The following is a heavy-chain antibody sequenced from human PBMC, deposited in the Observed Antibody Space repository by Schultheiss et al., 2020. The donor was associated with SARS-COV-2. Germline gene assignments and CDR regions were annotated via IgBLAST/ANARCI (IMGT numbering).Heavy chain of an antibody. CDR1: GFTFSSYS. CDR3: ARDRMVYASRANYYYYYMDV. CDR2: ISSSSSTI. J-gene: IGHJ6*03. V-gene: IGHV3-48*01. D-gene: IGHD2-8*01. Sequence: GESLKISCAASGFTFSSYSMNWVRQAPGKGLEWVSYISSSSSTIYYADSVKGRFTISRHNSKNTLYLQMNSLRAEDTAVYYCARDRMVYASRANYYYYYMDVWGKGTTVTVSS.